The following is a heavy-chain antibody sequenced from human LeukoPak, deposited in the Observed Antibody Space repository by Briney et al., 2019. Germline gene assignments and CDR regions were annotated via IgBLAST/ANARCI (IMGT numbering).Heavy chain of an antibody. CDR2: LYYSGST. D-gene: IGHD2-2*01. V-gene: IGHV4-59*01. CDR1: GGSISSYY. Sequence: SETLSLTCTVSGGSISSYYWSWVRQPPGKGLEWIGYLYYSGSTNYNPSLKSRVTISVDTSKNQFSLKLSSVTAADTAVYYCARDRAAHCSSTSCYVWYFDLWGRGTLVTVSS. CDR3: ARDRAAHCSSTSCYVWYFDL. J-gene: IGHJ2*01.